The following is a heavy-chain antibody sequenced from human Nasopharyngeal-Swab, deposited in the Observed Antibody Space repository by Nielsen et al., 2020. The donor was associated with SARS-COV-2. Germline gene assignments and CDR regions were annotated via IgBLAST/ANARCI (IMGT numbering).Heavy chain of an antibody. CDR2: IKTDGSGR. V-gene: IGHV3-7*01. CDR3: ASEGSSRLGEGTFDY. D-gene: IGHD3-16*01. J-gene: IGHJ4*02. CDR1: IVTSSPYW. Sequence: GESLKISCLDSIVTSSPYWMNWVRQAPGKGLEWVANIKTDGSGRNYLDSVKGRFTITSDNAKRSVYLQMNGLRAEDTAVYYCASEGSSRLGEGTFDYWGQGTLVTVSS.